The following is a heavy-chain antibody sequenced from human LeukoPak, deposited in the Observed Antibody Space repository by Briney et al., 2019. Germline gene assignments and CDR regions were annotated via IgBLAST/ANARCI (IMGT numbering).Heavy chain of an antibody. J-gene: IGHJ4*02. V-gene: IGHV7-4-1*02. CDR1: GGTVSSYV. CDR3: AREGDPGSTGPRYGDPLIDY. CDR2: INTNTGNP. D-gene: IGHD4-17*01. Sequence: WSSVKVSCKASGGTVSSYVISWVRQAPGQGVEWMGWINTNTGNPTYAQGFTGRFVFSLDTSVSTAYLQISSLKAEDTAVYYCAREGDPGSTGPRYGDPLIDYWGQGTLVTVSS.